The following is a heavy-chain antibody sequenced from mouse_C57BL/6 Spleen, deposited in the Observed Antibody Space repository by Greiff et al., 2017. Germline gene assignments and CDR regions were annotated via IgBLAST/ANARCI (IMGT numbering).Heavy chain of an antibody. V-gene: IGHV3-6*01. CDR2: ISYDGSN. Sequence: EVKLQESGPGLVKPSQSLSLTCSVTGYSITSGYYWNWIRQFPGNKLEWMGYISYDGSNNYNPSLKNRISITRDTSKNQFFLKLNSVTTEDTATYYCASSWNYYAYAMDYWGQGTSVTVSS. J-gene: IGHJ4*01. D-gene: IGHD2-1*01. CDR1: GYSITSGYY. CDR3: ASSWNYYAYAMDY.